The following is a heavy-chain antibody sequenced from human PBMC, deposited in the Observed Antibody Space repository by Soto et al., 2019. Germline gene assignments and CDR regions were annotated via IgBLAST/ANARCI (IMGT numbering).Heavy chain of an antibody. CDR1: GFIFRSYA. V-gene: IGHV3-23*01. J-gene: IGHJ5*01. D-gene: IGHD5-18*01. Sequence: EVQLLESGGGLVQPGGSLRLSCAASGFIFRSYAMNWVRQAPGKGLERVSGISGSRDSTYYADAVKGRFTIYRDNSKNTLFLQMNSLRDDDGAVYYCAKAGVGGFRGWDTFNWFDSWGQGILVTVSS. CDR2: ISGSRDST. CDR3: AKAGVGGFRGWDTFNWFDS.